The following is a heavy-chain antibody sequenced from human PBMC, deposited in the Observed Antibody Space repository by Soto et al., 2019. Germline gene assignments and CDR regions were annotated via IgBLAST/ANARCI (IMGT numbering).Heavy chain of an antibody. CDR2: IIPILGIA. CDR1: GGTFSSYT. Sequence: QVQLVQSGAEVKKPGSSVKVSCKASGGTFSSYTISWVRQAPGQGLEWMGRIIPILGIANYAQKFQGRVTITADKSTSTAYMALSSLRSEDTAVYYCARDLGIQLWSYYFDYWGQGTLVTVSS. D-gene: IGHD5-18*01. CDR3: ARDLGIQLWSYYFDY. J-gene: IGHJ4*02. V-gene: IGHV1-69*08.